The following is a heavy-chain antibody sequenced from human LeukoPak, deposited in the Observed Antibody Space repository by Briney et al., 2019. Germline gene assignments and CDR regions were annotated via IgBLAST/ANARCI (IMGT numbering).Heavy chain of an antibody. Sequence: GGALRQTCAAAGGSCNNYCMNWVRQALGEKREWVSSISSSSSYIYYADSVKGRFTISRDNAKNSLYLQMNSLRAEDTAVYYCARAAVAGTLAFHYYYGMDVWGQGTTVTVSS. CDR1: GGSCNNYC. D-gene: IGHD6-19*01. V-gene: IGHV3-21*01. CDR3: ARAAVAGTLAFHYYYGMDV. CDR2: ISSSSSYI. J-gene: IGHJ6*02.